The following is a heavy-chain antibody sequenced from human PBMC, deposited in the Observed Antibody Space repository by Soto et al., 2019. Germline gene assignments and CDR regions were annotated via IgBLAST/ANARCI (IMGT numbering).Heavy chain of an antibody. CDR2: ITWNSLSL. CDR3: AAPAPLGWLGS. J-gene: IGHJ5*02. Sequence: EVQLVESGGGLVQPGRSLRLSCAASGFTFDDYAMHWVRQTPGKGLEWDSGITWNSLSLAYADSVKGRFTISRDNAKNSLYLQMNRLRAEDTAFYYWAAPAPLGWLGSWGQGTLVTVSS. D-gene: IGHD6-19*01. V-gene: IGHV3-9*01. CDR1: GFTFDDYA.